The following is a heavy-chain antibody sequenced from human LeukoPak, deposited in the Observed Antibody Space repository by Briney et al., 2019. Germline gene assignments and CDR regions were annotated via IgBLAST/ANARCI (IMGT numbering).Heavy chain of an antibody. CDR2: IYYSGST. Sequence: KPSETLSLTCAVYGGSFSGYYWSWIRQPPGKGLEWIGYIYYSGSTNYNPSLKSRVTISVDTSKNQFSLKLSSVTAADTAVYYCARENDILTGYYFAFDIWGQGTMVTVSS. CDR3: ARENDILTGYYFAFDI. J-gene: IGHJ3*02. CDR1: GGSFSGYY. D-gene: IGHD3-9*01. V-gene: IGHV4-59*01.